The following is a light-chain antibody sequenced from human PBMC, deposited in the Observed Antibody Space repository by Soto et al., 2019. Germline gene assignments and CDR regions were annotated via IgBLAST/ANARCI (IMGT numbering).Light chain of an antibody. CDR2: GAS. CDR1: QSVSSN. J-gene: IGKJ2*01. CDR3: QQYNNWPYT. Sequence: EIVMTQSPATLSVSPGERATISCRASQSVSSNLAWYQQKPGQAPRLLIYGASTRATGIPARFSGSGSVTEFTLTISSLQSEDFAVYYCQQYNNWPYTFGQGTKLEIK. V-gene: IGKV3-15*01.